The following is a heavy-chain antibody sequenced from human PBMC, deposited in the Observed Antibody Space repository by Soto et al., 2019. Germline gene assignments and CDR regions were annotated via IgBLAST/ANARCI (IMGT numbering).Heavy chain of an antibody. V-gene: IGHV1-18*01. CDR3: ARDPYLGDHQY. CDR2: ISAYSGKT. J-gene: IGHJ4*02. Sequence: QVPLVQSGGEVKKPGASVKVSCKTPGYTFTTYGISWVRQAPGQGLEWVGWISAYSGKTHYAQKFQGKVTMTTDTSTNTAYLELRSLRSDDTAVYYCARDPYLGDHQYWGQGTLVTVSS. CDR1: GYTFTTYG. D-gene: IGHD3-16*01.